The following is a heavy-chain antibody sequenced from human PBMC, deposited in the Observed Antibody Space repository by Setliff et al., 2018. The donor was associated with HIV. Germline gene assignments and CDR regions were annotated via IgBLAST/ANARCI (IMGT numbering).Heavy chain of an antibody. CDR2: IYSSGRT. J-gene: IGHJ6*03. Sequence: PSETLSLTCSVSGGSISSYYWSWIRQPAEKGLEWIGRIYSSGRTNYNPSLKSRVTMSLDTSKNQFSLKLRSVTAADTAVYYCARETYYYDNPQYYYYYMDVWGKGTTVTVSS. CDR3: ARETYYYDNPQYYYYYMDV. CDR1: GGSISSYY. V-gene: IGHV4-4*07. D-gene: IGHD3-22*01.